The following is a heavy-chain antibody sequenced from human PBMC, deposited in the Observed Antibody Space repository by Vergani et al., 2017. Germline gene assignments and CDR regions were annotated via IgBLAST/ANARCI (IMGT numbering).Heavy chain of an antibody. CDR2: INHSGST. J-gene: IGHJ6*04. CDR3: ARGNTAMVSGEDV. CDR1: GGSFSGYY. D-gene: IGHD5-18*01. Sequence: QVQLQQWGAGLLKPSETLSLTCAVYGGSFSGYYWSWIRQPPGKGLEWIGEINHSGSTNYNPSLKSRVTISVDTSKNQFSRKLGSVTAADTAVYYCARGNTAMVSGEDVWGKGTTVTVSS. V-gene: IGHV4-34*01.